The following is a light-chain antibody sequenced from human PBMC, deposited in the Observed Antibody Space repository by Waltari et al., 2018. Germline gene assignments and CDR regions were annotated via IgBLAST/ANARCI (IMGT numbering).Light chain of an antibody. CDR2: AAS. CDR3: QQRSIWPWT. Sequence: EIVLTQSPATLSLSPGESATLSCRASQSVGRSLAWYQTKHGPAHRLVLYAASNRATGIPDRFSGSNSGTDFSLTISSLEAEDFAVYYCQQRSIWPWTFGLGTKVEVK. CDR1: QSVGRS. J-gene: IGKJ1*01. V-gene: IGKV3-11*01.